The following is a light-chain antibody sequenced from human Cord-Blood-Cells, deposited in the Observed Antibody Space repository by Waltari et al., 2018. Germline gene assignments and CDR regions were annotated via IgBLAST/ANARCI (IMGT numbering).Light chain of an antibody. J-gene: IGLJ2*01. CDR3: QSYDSSNVV. CDR1: SGSTASNY. V-gene: IGLV6-57*01. Sequence: NFMLTQPHSVSESPGKTVTISCTRSSGSTASNYVQWYQQRPGSSPTTVIYEDNQRPSGVPDRVSGSIDSSSNSASLTISGLKTEDEADYYCQSYDSSNVVFGGGTKLTVL. CDR2: EDN.